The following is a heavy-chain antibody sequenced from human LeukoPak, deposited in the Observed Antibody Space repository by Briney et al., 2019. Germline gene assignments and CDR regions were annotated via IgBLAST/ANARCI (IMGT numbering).Heavy chain of an antibody. V-gene: IGHV4-61*02. Sequence: PSQTLSLTCTVSGNSISSGDNYWSWIRQPAGKGLEWIGRIYTSGSTNYNPSLKSRVTISGDTSKNQFSLRLSSVTAADTAVYYCARGGRTSDAFDIWGQGTMVTVSS. CDR1: GNSISSGDNY. CDR3: ARGGRTSDAFDI. CDR2: IYTSGST. D-gene: IGHD2-2*01. J-gene: IGHJ3*02.